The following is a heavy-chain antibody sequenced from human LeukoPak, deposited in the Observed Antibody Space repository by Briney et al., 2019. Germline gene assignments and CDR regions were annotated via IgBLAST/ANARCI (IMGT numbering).Heavy chain of an antibody. V-gene: IGHV3-74*01. D-gene: IGHD5-12*01. CDR3: IRPLIVATSPYMDV. CDR2: VNSGGTGT. J-gene: IGHJ6*03. Sequence: GGSLRLSFAASGFTFSSYWMRWVRQAPGKGLVWVSRVNSGGTGTTSADSVEGRFTISRNNAQNTLYLQMNRLRAEDTAIYYCIRPLIVATSPYMDVWGKGTTVTVSS. CDR1: GFTFSSYW.